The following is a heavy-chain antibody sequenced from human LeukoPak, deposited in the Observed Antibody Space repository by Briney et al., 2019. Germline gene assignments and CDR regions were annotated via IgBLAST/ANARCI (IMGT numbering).Heavy chain of an antibody. J-gene: IGHJ4*02. CDR1: GFTFSSYS. D-gene: IGHD6-13*01. CDR2: ISSSSSYI. CDR3: ARGEIAAAGTSPF. Sequence: GGSLRLSCAASGFTFSSYSMNWVRQAPGKGLEWVSSISSSSSYIYYADSVKGRFTISRDNAKNSLYLQMNSLRAEDTAVYYCARGEIAAAGTSPFWGQGTLVTVSS. V-gene: IGHV3-21*01.